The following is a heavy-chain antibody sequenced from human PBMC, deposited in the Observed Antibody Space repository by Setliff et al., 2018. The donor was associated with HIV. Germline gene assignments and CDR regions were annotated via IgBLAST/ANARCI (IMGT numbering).Heavy chain of an antibody. Sequence: SETLSLTCTVSGGSISRSRHHWSWIRQTPGQGLEWIGSIYYSGNSYYNPSLQSRVTMSVDTSKNQFSLQLNSVTAADTAVYYCGGNGYYSIDYWGQGTLVTVSS. D-gene: IGHD3-22*01. CDR2: IYYSGNS. V-gene: IGHV4-39*07. J-gene: IGHJ4*02. CDR1: GGSISRSRHH. CDR3: GGNGYYSIDY.